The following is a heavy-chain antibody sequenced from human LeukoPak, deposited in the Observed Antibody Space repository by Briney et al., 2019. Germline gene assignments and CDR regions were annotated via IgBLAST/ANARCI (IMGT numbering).Heavy chain of an antibody. V-gene: IGHV1-18*01. CDR3: ARGPCGGDCYWVDY. CDR1: GYTFTSYG. CDR2: ISAYNGNT. J-gene: IGHJ4*02. Sequence: GSVQVSCKASGYTFTSYGISWVRQAPGQGLEWMGWISAYNGNTNYAQKLQGRVTMTTDTSTSIAYMELRSLRSDDTAVYYCARGPCGGDCYWVDYWGQGTLVTVSS. D-gene: IGHD2-21*01.